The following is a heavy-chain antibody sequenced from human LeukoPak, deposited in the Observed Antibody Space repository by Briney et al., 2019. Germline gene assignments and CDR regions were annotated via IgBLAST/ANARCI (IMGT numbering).Heavy chain of an antibody. D-gene: IGHD3-3*01. CDR3: ARSNIYDFWSGYSPFYYYYYGMDV. J-gene: IGHJ6*02. CDR2: ISSSSSYT. CDR1: GFTFSDYY. V-gene: IGHV3-11*06. Sequence: GGSLRLSCAASGFTFSDYYMSWIRQAPGKGLEWVSYISSSSSYTNYADSVKGRFTISRDNAKNSLYLQMNSLRAEDTAVYYCARSNIYDFWSGYSPFYYYYYGMDVWGQGTTVTVSS.